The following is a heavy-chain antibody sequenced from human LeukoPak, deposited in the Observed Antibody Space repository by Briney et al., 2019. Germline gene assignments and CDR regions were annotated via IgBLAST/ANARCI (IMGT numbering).Heavy chain of an antibody. J-gene: IGHJ2*01. Sequence: SETLSLTCTVSGGPISNYYWSWIRQPPGKGLEWIGYIYHRGSTNDNPSLKSRVNMSVDASKKEISLMVTSVTAADTAVYYCARGLDSGYAGFDLWGRGTLVTVSS. V-gene: IGHV4-59*01. CDR1: GGPISNYY. CDR2: IYHRGST. CDR3: ARGLDSGYAGFDL. D-gene: IGHD5-12*01.